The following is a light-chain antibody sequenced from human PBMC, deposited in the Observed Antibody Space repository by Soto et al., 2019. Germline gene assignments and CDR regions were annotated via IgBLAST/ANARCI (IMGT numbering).Light chain of an antibody. CDR1: SSNIGAGHD. Sequence: QSVLTQPPSVSGAPGQRITISCTGSSSNIGAGHDVHWYQQRPGTAPKLLIYGNTNRPSGVPDRFAASKSGTSASLAITGLQAEDVADYYCQSYDTSLSGWVFGGGTKLTVL. J-gene: IGLJ3*02. CDR2: GNT. CDR3: QSYDTSLSGWV. V-gene: IGLV1-40*01.